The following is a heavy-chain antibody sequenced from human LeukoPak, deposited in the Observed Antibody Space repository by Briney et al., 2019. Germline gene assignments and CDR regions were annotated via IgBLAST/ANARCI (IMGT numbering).Heavy chain of an antibody. J-gene: IGHJ4*02. Sequence: SETLSLTCAVYGGSFSGYYWSWIRQPPGKGLEWIGEINHSGSTNYNPSLKSRVTISVDTSKNQFSLKLSSVTAADTAVYYCALGATPPPDYWGQGNLVTVYS. V-gene: IGHV4-34*01. CDR3: ALGATPPPDY. CDR2: INHSGST. D-gene: IGHD1-26*01. CDR1: GGSFSGYY.